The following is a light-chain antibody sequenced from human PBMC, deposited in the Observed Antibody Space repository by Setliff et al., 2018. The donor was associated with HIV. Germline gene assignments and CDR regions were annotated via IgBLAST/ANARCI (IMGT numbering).Light chain of an antibody. Sequence: QSVLTQPPSVSATPGQKVTISCSGSNSNIGDNYVPWFRQFPGTAPELLIYDTHKRSSGIPDRFSASKSGASATLDITDLETGDEASFYCGTWDDSLSVWVFGGGTKVTVL. CDR2: DTH. V-gene: IGLV1-51*01. J-gene: IGLJ3*02. CDR1: NSNIGDNY. CDR3: GTWDDSLSVWV.